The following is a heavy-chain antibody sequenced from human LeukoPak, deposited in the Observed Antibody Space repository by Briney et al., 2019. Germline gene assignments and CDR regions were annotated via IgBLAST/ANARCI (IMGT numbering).Heavy chain of an antibody. D-gene: IGHD3-9*01. V-gene: IGHV4-59*11. CDR2: IYYSGST. Sequence: SETLSLTCTVSGGSISSHYWSWIRQPPGKGLEWLGYIYYSGSTNYNPSLKSRVTISVDTSKNQFSLKLSSVTAADTAVYYCARRPKPYDILTGYFDPWGQGTLVTVSS. CDR3: ARRPKPYDILTGYFDP. CDR1: GGSISSHY. J-gene: IGHJ5*02.